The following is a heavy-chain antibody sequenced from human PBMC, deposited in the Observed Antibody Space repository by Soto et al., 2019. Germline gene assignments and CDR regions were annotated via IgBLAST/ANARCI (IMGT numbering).Heavy chain of an antibody. D-gene: IGHD5-18*01. J-gene: IGHJ6*02. CDR1: VGSISSYY. CDR2: IYTSGST. Sequence: SETLSLTCAVSVGSISSYYWSWVRQPAGKGLEWIGRIYTSGSTNYNPSLKSRVTMSVDTSKNQFSLKLSSVTAADTAVYYCARGEYSYGINYYYYGMDVWGQGSTVTVS. V-gene: IGHV4-4*07. CDR3: ARGEYSYGINYYYYGMDV.